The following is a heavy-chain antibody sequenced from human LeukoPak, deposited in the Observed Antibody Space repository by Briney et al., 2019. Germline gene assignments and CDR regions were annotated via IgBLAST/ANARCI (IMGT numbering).Heavy chain of an antibody. D-gene: IGHD3-9*01. J-gene: IGHJ4*02. CDR3: VSHSDPLTGYSFDY. V-gene: IGHV3-30*14. CDR2: ISYDGSNK. Sequence: PGGSLRLSCAASGFTFSSYAMQWVRQAPGKGLEWVALISYDGSNKYYADSVKGRFTVTRDNSRNTVSLEMNSLRVDDTAVYYCVSHSDPLTGYSFDYWGQGTLVTVSS. CDR1: GFTFSSYA.